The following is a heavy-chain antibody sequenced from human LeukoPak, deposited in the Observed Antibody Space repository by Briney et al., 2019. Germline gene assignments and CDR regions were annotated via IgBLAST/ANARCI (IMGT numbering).Heavy chain of an antibody. CDR1: GGSISSYY. CDR3: AGITMFRGVIVPY. CDR2: IYYSGST. Sequence: SETLSLTSTVSGGSISSYYWSWLRQPPGKGLEWIGYIYYSGSTNYNPSLKSRVTISVDTSKNQFSLKLSSVTAADTAVYYCAGITMFRGVIVPYGGQGTLVTVSS. D-gene: IGHD3-10*01. J-gene: IGHJ4*02. V-gene: IGHV4-59*01.